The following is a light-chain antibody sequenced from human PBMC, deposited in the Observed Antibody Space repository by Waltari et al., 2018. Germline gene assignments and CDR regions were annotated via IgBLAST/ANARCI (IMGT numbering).Light chain of an antibody. V-gene: IGLV1-44*01. CDR3: AGWDDSLNGVV. CDR1: NSNIGSNT. CDR2: NNN. Sequence: QSVLTQPPSASGTPGQRVTISCSGSNSNIGSNTVNWYQHLPGTAPKLLIYNNNHRPSGGPDRFSGSKSGTSASLAISGLLSEDEGDYYCAGWDDSLNGVVFGGGTKLTVL. J-gene: IGLJ2*01.